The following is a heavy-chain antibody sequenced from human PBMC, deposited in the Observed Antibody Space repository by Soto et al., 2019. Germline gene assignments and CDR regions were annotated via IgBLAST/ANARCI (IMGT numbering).Heavy chain of an antibody. Sequence: EVRLVASGGGLVKPGGSLRLSCVTSGFIFTTNSMNWVRQVPEKGLQWLSSISSSGTSKSYGDSVKGRFTISRDNAKNSLSLEMNNLRGEDTGLYYCARDPPHGGTSAWDADSWRLGTLVTVSS. D-gene: IGHD2-15*01. CDR2: ISSSGTSK. V-gene: IGHV3-21*01. J-gene: IGHJ4*02. CDR3: ARDPPHGGTSAWDADS. CDR1: GFIFTTNS.